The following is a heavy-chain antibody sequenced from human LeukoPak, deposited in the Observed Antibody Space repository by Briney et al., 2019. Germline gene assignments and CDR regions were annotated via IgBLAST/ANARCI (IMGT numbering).Heavy chain of an antibody. D-gene: IGHD6-13*01. CDR1: GGTFNNFA. J-gene: IGHJ1*01. Sequence: SVKVSCKASGGTFNNFAICWVRQAPGQGLEWMGGIIPIFGTANYAQKFQGRVTITADESTSTAYMELSSLRSEDTAVYYCASASGTRGRSSSWDPAEYFQHWGQGTLVTVSS. V-gene: IGHV1-69*13. CDR2: IIPIFGTA. CDR3: ASASGTRGRSSSWDPAEYFQH.